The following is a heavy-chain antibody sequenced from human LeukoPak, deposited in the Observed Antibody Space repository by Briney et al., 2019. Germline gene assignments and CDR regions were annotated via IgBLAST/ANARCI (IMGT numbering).Heavy chain of an antibody. Sequence: PGGSLRLSCAASGLTFSSYDMSWVRQAPGKGLEWVSGISASGGRKYYADSVKGRFTISRDNSKSTLYLQMNSLRAEDTAVYYCAKRGLSPADAFDIWGQGTMVTVSS. CDR3: AKRGLSPADAFDI. CDR2: ISASGGRK. D-gene: IGHD5-12*01. J-gene: IGHJ3*02. V-gene: IGHV3-23*01. CDR1: GLTFSSYD.